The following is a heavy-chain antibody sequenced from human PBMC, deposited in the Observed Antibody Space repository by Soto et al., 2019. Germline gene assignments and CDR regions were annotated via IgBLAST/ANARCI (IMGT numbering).Heavy chain of an antibody. V-gene: IGHV1-2*02. CDR3: ARDPDYGDYWGYFFDS. CDR2: SNPTSGGT. J-gene: IGHJ4*02. Sequence: QVQLVQSGAEVKKPGASVKVSCKTSGYTFAAYYIHWIRQAPGQGLEWMGWSNPTSGGTVYAQNFRDRVTLTRDTSISTAYMELRMLNSDDKAVDYCARDPDYGDYWGYFFDSWGQGTPVTVSS. CDR1: GYTFAAYY. D-gene: IGHD4-17*01.